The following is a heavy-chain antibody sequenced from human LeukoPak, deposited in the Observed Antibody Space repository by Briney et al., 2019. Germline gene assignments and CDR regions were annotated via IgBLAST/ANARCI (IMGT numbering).Heavy chain of an antibody. CDR3: ASTYYDFWSGHYYYYGMDV. Sequence: SVKVSCKASGYTFTSYGISWVRQAPGQGLEWMGRIIPILGIANYAQKFQGRVTITADKSTSTAYMELSSLRSEDTAVYYCASTYYDFWSGHYYYYGMDVWGQGTTVTVSS. V-gene: IGHV1-69*04. D-gene: IGHD3-3*01. CDR2: IIPILGIA. J-gene: IGHJ6*02. CDR1: GYTFTSYG.